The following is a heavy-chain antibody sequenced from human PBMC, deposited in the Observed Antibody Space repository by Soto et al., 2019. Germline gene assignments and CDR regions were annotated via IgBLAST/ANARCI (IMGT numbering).Heavy chain of an antibody. J-gene: IGHJ6*02. CDR3: ARDSDCHSTSCFFPPHV. D-gene: IGHD2-2*01. CDR2: ISGGGSYI. Sequence: GGSLRLSCSASGFTFSYENMSWIRQVPGKGLEWVSGISGGGSYIFYADSVQGRFSISRDNPKNSLFLEMNSLRVEDTAVYYXARDSDCHSTSCFFPPHVWGQGTTVTVSS. CDR1: GFTFSYEN. V-gene: IGHV3-21*06.